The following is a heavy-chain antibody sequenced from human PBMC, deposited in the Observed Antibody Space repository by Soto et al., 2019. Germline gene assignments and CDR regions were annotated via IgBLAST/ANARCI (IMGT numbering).Heavy chain of an antibody. J-gene: IGHJ5*02. CDR3: ADEHIGVGVPNWFDP. Sequence: QVQLQESGPGLVKPSQTLSLTCAVSGGSISRGGHYWSWIRQHPGKGLEFMGYISYSGTNYYNPSLKSRLTLLIDTSENQFSLKLRYVTAADTVVYYCADEHIGVGVPNWFDPWGQGTLVNVS. CDR2: ISYSGTN. V-gene: IGHV4-31*11. D-gene: IGHD6-19*01. CDR1: GGSISRGGHY.